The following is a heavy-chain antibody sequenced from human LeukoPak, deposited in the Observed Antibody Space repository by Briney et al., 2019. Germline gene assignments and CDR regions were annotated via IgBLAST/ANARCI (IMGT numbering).Heavy chain of an antibody. CDR3: ARELWVILRSPFFYYYGMDV. CDR1: GGTFSSYA. J-gene: IGHJ6*04. D-gene: IGHD4-17*01. Sequence: SVKVSCKASGGTFSSYAISWVRQAPGHGLEWMGGIIPIFGTANYAQKLQGRVTITADKSTSQDYMELRTLRSEDTAVYYCARELWVILRSPFFYYYGMDVWGKGPTVTVSS. CDR2: IIPIFGTA. V-gene: IGHV1-69*06.